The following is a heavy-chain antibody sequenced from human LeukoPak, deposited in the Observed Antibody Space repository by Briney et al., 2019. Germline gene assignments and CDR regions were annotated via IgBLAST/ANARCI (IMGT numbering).Heavy chain of an antibody. CDR1: GFTFTSYW. D-gene: IGHD3-22*01. Sequence: GGSLRLSCAASGFTFTSYWMNWVRQAPGKGLEWVANIKQDGTEKLYVDSVKGRFTISRDNAKNSLYLQMNSLRAEDTAVYFCAGGRGWLVDYWGQGTRVTVSS. V-gene: IGHV3-7*01. CDR3: AGGRGWLVDY. CDR2: IKQDGTEK. J-gene: IGHJ4*02.